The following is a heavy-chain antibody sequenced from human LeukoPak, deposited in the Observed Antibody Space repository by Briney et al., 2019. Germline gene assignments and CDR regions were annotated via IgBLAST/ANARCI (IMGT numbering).Heavy chain of an antibody. CDR2: INPNSGGT. Sequence: ASVKVSCKASGYTFSGYYMHWVRQAPGQGLEWMGWINPNSGGTNYAQKFQGRVTMTRDTSISTAYMELSRLRSDDTAVYYCARAWGTWGAFDIWGQGTMVTVSS. D-gene: IGHD7-27*01. V-gene: IGHV1-2*02. J-gene: IGHJ3*02. CDR3: ARAWGTWGAFDI. CDR1: GYTFSGYY.